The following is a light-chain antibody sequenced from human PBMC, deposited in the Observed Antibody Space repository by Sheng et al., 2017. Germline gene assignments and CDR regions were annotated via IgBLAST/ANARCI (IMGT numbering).Light chain of an antibody. CDR1: QSVSSN. Sequence: EVVMTQSPVTLSVSPGERATLSCRTSQSVSSNLAWYQQKPGLAPRLLIHGASTRATDIPDRFSGSGSGTDFTLTISRLEPEDFAVYYCQQYANSFTFGPGTKVDIK. V-gene: IGKV3-15*01. CDR3: QQYANSFT. CDR2: GAS. J-gene: IGKJ3*01.